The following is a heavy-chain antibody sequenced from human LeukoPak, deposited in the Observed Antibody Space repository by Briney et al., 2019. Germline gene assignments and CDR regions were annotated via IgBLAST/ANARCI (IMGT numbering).Heavy chain of an antibody. D-gene: IGHD6-13*01. CDR1: GFTFDDYA. CDR3: AKDLGSSWYEGGFDY. J-gene: IGHJ4*02. Sequence: GGSLRLSCAASGFTFDDYAMHWVRQAPGKGLEWVSGISWNSGSIGYADSVKGRFTISRDNAKNSLYLQMNSLRAEDMALYYCAKDLGSSWYEGGFDYWGQGTLVTVSS. CDR2: ISWNSGSI. V-gene: IGHV3-9*03.